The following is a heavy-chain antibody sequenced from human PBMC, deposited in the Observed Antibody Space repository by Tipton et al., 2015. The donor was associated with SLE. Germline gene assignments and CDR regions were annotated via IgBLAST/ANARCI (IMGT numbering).Heavy chain of an antibody. CDR3: ARGHRVRGDPYFDY. J-gene: IGHJ4*02. V-gene: IGHV4-61*01. CDR2: IYYSGST. Sequence: TLSLTCTVSGGSVTSSPYYWSRIRQPPGKGLEWIGYIYYSGSTNYNPSLKSRVTISVDTSKNQFSLKLSSVTAADTAVYYCARGHRVRGDPYFDYWGQGTLVTVSS. CDR1: GGSVTSSPYY. D-gene: IGHD3-10*01.